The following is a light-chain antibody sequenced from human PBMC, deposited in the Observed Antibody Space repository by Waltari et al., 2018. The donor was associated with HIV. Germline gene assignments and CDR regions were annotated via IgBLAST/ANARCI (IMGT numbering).Light chain of an antibody. V-gene: IGKV4-1*01. Sequence: DIVMTQSPDSLAVSLGERATINCKSSQSLLYTSNNKNYLAWYQQKPGQPPKLLIYWASTRESGVPDRFSGSGSGTDFTLTISSLEPEDFAVYYCQQRTNWPPYSFGQGTKLEIK. CDR3: QQRTNWPPYS. CDR1: QSLLYTSNNKNY. J-gene: IGKJ2*03. CDR2: WAS.